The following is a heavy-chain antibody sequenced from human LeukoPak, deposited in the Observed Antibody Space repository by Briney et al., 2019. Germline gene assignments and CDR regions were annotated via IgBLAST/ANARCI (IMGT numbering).Heavy chain of an antibody. CDR3: ARVDSVRVVVAATCWFDP. J-gene: IGHJ5*02. D-gene: IGHD2-15*01. CDR2: MNPNSGNT. V-gene: IGHV1-8*01. CDR1: GCTFTSYD. Sequence: ASVKVSCKASGCTFTSYDINWVRQATGQGLEWMGWMNPNSGNTGYAQKFQGRVTMTRNTSISTAYMELSSLRSEDTAVYYCARVDSVRVVVAATCWFDPCGQGTLVTVSS.